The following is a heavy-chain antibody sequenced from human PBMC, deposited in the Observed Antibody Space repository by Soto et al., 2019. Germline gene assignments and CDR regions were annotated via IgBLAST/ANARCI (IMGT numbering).Heavy chain of an antibody. D-gene: IGHD3-3*01. CDR3: AASQYDFWSGYYGMDV. CDR2: IVVGSGNT. Sequence: SVKVSCKASGFTFTSSAVQWVRQARGQRLEWIGWIVVGSGNTNYAQKFQERVTITRDMSTSTAYMELSSLRSEDTAVYYCAASQYDFWSGYYGMDVWGHGTTVTVSS. J-gene: IGHJ6*02. CDR1: GFTFTSSA. V-gene: IGHV1-58*01.